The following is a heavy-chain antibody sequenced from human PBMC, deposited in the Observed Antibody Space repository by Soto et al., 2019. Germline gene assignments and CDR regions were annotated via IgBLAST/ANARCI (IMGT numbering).Heavy chain of an antibody. Sequence: PGGSLRLSCAASGFTFSSYCMHWVRQAPGKGLEWVAVIWYDGSNKYYADSVKGRFTISRDNSKNTLYLQMNSLRAEDTAVYYCAREVMYSSGPGSLDYWGQGTLVTVSS. CDR1: GFTFSSYC. J-gene: IGHJ4*02. D-gene: IGHD6-19*01. CDR3: AREVMYSSGPGSLDY. V-gene: IGHV3-33*01. CDR2: IWYDGSNK.